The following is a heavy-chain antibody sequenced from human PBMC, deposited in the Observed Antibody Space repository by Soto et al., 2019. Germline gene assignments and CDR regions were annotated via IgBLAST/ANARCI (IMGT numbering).Heavy chain of an antibody. CDR1: GGSISSYY. J-gene: IGHJ4*02. Sequence: PSETLSLTCTVSGGSISSYYWSWIRQPPGKGLEWIGYIYYSGSTNYNPSLKSRVTISVDTSKNQFSLKLSSVTAADTAVYYCARHRSGWLFHYWGQGTLVTVSS. CDR3: ARHRSGWLFHY. D-gene: IGHD6-19*01. CDR2: IYYSGST. V-gene: IGHV4-59*08.